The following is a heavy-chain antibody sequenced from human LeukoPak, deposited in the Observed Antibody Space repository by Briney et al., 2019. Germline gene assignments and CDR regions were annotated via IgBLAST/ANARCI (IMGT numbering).Heavy chain of an antibody. Sequence: GGSLRLSCAASGFTFSSYWMNWARQAPGKGLEWVASINHNGNVNYYVDSVKGRFTISRDNAKNSLYLQMSNLRAEDTAVYYCARDHRDYDFWSAPPSRRSKRGMDVWGQGTTVTVSS. V-gene: IGHV3-7*03. D-gene: IGHD3-3*01. CDR3: ARDHRDYDFWSAPPSRRSKRGMDV. J-gene: IGHJ6*02. CDR2: INHNGNVN. CDR1: GFTFSSYW.